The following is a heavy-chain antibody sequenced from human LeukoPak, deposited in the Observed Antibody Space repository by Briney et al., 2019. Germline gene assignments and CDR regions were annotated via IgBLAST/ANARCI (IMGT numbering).Heavy chain of an antibody. CDR1: GFTFNTFN. D-gene: IGHD3-9*01. CDR2: ITSGGDYI. V-gene: IGHV3-21*01. J-gene: IGHJ4*02. CDR3: ARGHYDVLAASYKWTPDY. Sequence: PGGSLRLSCAASGFTFNTFNMNWVRQAPGKGLEWVSSITSGGDYIHDADSVKGRFTTSRDNAKNSLSLQLNSLRVEDTAVYYCARGHYDVLAASYKWTPDYWGQGTLVTVSS.